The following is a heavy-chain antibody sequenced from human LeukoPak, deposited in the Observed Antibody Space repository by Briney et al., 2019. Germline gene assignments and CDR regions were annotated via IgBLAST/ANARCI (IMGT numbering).Heavy chain of an antibody. CDR3: ARVSKPPPTTVIGYYCYYYMDV. D-gene: IGHD4-17*01. CDR2: IFHSGST. CDR1: GGSISGYY. J-gene: IGHJ6*03. V-gene: IGHV4-4*07. Sequence: SETLSLTCTVSGGSISGYYWNWIRQPAGKGLEWIGRIFHSGSTNYNPSLNSRVTMSVDTSKNQFSLKLSSVTAADTAVYYCARVSKPPPTTVIGYYCYYYMDVWGKGTTVTISS.